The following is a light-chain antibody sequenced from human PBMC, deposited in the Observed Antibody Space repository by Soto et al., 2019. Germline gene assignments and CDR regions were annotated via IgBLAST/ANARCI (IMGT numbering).Light chain of an antibody. CDR2: DAS. CDR3: QQYNSYSRT. Sequence: DIQMTQSPSSLSASVGDRLTLTCRASQSISSWLAWYQKKPGKDPKLLIYDASSLESGVPSRFSGSGSGTEFNLTISRLQTDDFATYYCQQYNSYSRTFGQGTKLEIK. J-gene: IGKJ1*01. V-gene: IGKV1-5*01. CDR1: QSISSW.